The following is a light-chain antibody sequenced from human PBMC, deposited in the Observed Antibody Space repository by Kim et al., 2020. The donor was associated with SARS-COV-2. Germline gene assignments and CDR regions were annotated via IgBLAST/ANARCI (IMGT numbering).Light chain of an antibody. J-gene: IGLJ3*02. Sequence: QTATLHCTGNRNNVGNQGAAWLQQHQGHPPKLLSYRNDNRPSGISERLSASRSGNTASLTITGLQPEDEADYYCSAWDSSLSAWVFGGGTQLTVL. CDR3: SAWDSSLSAWV. CDR2: RND. CDR1: RNNVGNQG. V-gene: IGLV10-54*01.